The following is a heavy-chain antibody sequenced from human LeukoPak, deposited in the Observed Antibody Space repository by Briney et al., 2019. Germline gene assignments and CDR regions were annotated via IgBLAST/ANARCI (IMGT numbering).Heavy chain of an antibody. CDR2: MNPNSGNT. CDR3: AREGVARYYYGMDV. CDR1: GGTFSSYA. V-gene: IGHV1-8*02. Sequence: ASVKVSCKASGGTFSSYAISWVRQAPGQGLEWMGWMNPNSGNTGYAQKFQGRVTMTRNTSISTAYMELSSLRSEDTAVYYCAREGVARYYYGMDVWGQGTTVTVSS. J-gene: IGHJ6*02. D-gene: IGHD2-15*01.